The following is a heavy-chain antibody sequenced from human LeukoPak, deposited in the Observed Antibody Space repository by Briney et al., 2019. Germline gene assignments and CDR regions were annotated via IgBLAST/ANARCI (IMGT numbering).Heavy chain of an antibody. V-gene: IGHV3-15*01. CDR3: TTDGVGVEGATYDN. D-gene: IGHD1-26*01. CDR1: GFTFINAW. CDR2: IKAKAHGGTI. Sequence: GSLRLSCAASGFTFINAWMAWVRQAPGKGLEWVGRIKAKAHGGTIEYAAPVKGRFTISRDDSKNTLYLQMNSLKTEDTAVYYCTTDGVGVEGATYDNWGQGTLVTVSS. J-gene: IGHJ4*02.